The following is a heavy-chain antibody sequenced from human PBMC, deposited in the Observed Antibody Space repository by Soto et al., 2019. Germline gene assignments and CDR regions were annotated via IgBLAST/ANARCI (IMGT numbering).Heavy chain of an antibody. CDR3: ARVGIVGATTVDYYGMDV. J-gene: IGHJ6*02. Sequence: QVQLVQSGAEVKKPGASVKVSCKASGYTFTSYGISWVRQAPGQGLEWMGWISAYNGNTNYAQKLQGRVTMTTDTSPSTAYMELRSLRSDDTAVYYCARVGIVGATTVDYYGMDVWGQGTTVTVSS. CDR2: ISAYNGNT. V-gene: IGHV1-18*04. CDR1: GYTFTSYG. D-gene: IGHD1-26*01.